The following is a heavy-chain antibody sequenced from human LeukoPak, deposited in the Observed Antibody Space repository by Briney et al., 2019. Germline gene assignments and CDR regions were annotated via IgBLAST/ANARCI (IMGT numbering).Heavy chain of an antibody. CDR2: INHSGST. CDR3: ARGFPRNESWSGFETYCFDA. D-gene: IGHD3-3*01. J-gene: IGHJ5*02. CDR1: GGSFSGYY. V-gene: IGHV4-34*01. Sequence: PSETLSLTCAVYGGSFSGYYWSWLRQPPGKGLEGIGEINHSGSTNYKPSLRSRVTISVDRPKKQFSLKLSSVNVADTAVYYCARGFPRNESWSGFETYCFDAWGRGTLVTVSS.